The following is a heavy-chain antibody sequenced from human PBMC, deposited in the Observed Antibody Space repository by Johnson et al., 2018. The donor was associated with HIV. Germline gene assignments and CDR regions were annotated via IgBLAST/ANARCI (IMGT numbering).Heavy chain of an antibody. Sequence: VQLVESGGGLVQPGGSLRLSCAASGFTVSSNYMSWVRQAPGKGLEWASVIYSGRSQYYADSVEGRFTISRDNSKNTLYLQMNSLRAEDTALYYCAKDLIAPAAFDIWGQGTMVTVSS. D-gene: IGHD2-21*01. CDR3: AKDLIAPAAFDI. V-gene: IGHV3-66*01. CDR2: IYSGRSQ. CDR1: GFTVSSNY. J-gene: IGHJ3*02.